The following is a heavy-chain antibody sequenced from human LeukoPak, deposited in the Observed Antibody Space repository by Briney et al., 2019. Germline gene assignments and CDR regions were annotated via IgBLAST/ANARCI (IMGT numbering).Heavy chain of an antibody. CDR3: ASSKVYYYDSSGCSLDY. J-gene: IGHJ4*02. Sequence: GASVKVSCKASGYTFTGYYMHWVRQAPGQGLEWIGRINPNSGGTNYAQKFQGRVTMTRDTSISTAYMELSRLRSDDTAVYYCASSKVYYYDSSGCSLDYWGQGTLVTVSS. CDR2: INPNSGGT. CDR1: GYTFTGYY. V-gene: IGHV1-2*06. D-gene: IGHD3-22*01.